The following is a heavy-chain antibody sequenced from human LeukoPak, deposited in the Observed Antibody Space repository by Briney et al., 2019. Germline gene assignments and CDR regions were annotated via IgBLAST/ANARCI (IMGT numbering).Heavy chain of an antibody. CDR2: INHSGST. Sequence: SETLSLTCAVYGGSFSGYYWSWIRQPPGKGLEWIGEINHSGSTNYNPSLKSRVTISVDTSKNQFSLKLSSVTAADTAVYYCARCGKKNYDFWSGHYCYYMDVWGKGTTVTVSS. D-gene: IGHD3-3*01. J-gene: IGHJ6*03. CDR1: GGSFSGYY. CDR3: ARCGKKNYDFWSGHYCYYMDV. V-gene: IGHV4-34*01.